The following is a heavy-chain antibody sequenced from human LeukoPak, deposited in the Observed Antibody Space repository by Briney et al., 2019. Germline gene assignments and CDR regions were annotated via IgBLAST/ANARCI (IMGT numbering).Heavy chain of an antibody. J-gene: IGHJ6*02. CDR2: ISYDGSNK. D-gene: IGHD6-13*01. CDR3: ARDRRRAAAYYYYGMDV. V-gene: IGHV3-30*03. Sequence: QSGGSLRLSCAASGFSFISYGMHWVRQAPGKGLEWVAVISYDGSNKYYADSVKGRFTISRDNSKNTLYLQMNSLRAEDTAVYYCARDRRRAAAYYYYGMDVWGQGTTVTVSS. CDR1: GFSFISYG.